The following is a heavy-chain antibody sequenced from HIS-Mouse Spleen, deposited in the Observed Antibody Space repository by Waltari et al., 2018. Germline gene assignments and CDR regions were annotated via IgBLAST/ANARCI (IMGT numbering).Heavy chain of an antibody. CDR2: IKSKTDGVTT. J-gene: IGHJ4*02. CDR3: TTVSSSFDY. D-gene: IGHD6-6*01. CDR1: GFTFSNAW. Sequence: EVQLVESGGGLVKPGGSLRLSCAASGFTFSNAWLSWVRQATGKGLECVGRIKSKTDGVTTDYAAPVKGRFTISSDDSKITLYLKINSPKTEDTAVYYCTTVSSSFDYWGQGTLVTVSS. V-gene: IGHV3-15*01.